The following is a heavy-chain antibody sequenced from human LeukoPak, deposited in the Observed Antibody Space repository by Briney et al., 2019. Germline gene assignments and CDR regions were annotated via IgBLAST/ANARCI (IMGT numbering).Heavy chain of an antibody. Sequence: SDTLSLTCTVSGGSISSYYWSWIRQPAGKGLEWIGRIYTSGSTNYNPSLRSRVTMSVDTSKNQFSLKLSSVTAADTAVYYCARDGLAVAGFDYWGQGTLVTVSS. V-gene: IGHV4-4*07. CDR1: GGSISSYY. J-gene: IGHJ4*02. D-gene: IGHD6-19*01. CDR2: IYTSGST. CDR3: ARDGLAVAGFDY.